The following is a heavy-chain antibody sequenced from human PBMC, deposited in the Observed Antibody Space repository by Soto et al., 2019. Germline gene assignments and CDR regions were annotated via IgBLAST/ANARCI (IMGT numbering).Heavy chain of an antibody. CDR2: INAGNGNT. J-gene: IGHJ3*02. Sequence: QVQLVQSGAEVKKPGASVKVSCKASGYTFTSYAMHWVRQAPGQRLEWMGWINAGNGNTKYSQNFQGRVTITRDTSXSXAYMELSSLRSEDTAVYYCARGLTMVRGVILDAFDIWGQGTMVTVSS. V-gene: IGHV1-3*01. CDR1: GYTFTSYA. D-gene: IGHD3-10*01. CDR3: ARGLTMVRGVILDAFDI.